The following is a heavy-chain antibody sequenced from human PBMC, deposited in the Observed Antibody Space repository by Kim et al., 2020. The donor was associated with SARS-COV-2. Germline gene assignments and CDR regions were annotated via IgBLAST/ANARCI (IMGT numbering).Heavy chain of an antibody. D-gene: IGHD3-9*01. J-gene: IGHJ6*02. Sequence: SETLSLTCTVSGGSISSYYWSWIRQPPGKGLEWIGYIYYSGSTNYNPSLKSRVTISVDTSKNQFSLKLSSVTAADTAVYYCARGMDYDILTGYEQYYYYGMDVWGQGTTVTVSS. CDR1: GGSISSYY. V-gene: IGHV4-59*13. CDR2: IYYSGST. CDR3: ARGMDYDILTGYEQYYYYGMDV.